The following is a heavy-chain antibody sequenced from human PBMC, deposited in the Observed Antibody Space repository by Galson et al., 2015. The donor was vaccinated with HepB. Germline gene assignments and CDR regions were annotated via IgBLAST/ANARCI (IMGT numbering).Heavy chain of an antibody. CDR2: ISAYNGNT. CDR1: GYTFTSYG. V-gene: IGHV1-18*01. Sequence: SVKVSCKASGYTFTSYGISWVRQAPGQGLEWMGWISAYNGNTNYAQKLQGRVTMTTDTSTSTAYMELRSLRSDDTAVYYCARSYYDILTGYYIPHYFDYWGQGTLVTVSS. D-gene: IGHD3-9*01. CDR3: ARSYYDILTGYYIPHYFDY. J-gene: IGHJ4*02.